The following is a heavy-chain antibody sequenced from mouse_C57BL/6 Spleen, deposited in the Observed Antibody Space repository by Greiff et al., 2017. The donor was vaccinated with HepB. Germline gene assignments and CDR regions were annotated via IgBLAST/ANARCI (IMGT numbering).Heavy chain of an antibody. V-gene: IGHV1-7*01. D-gene: IGHD2-5*01. CDR1: GYTFTSYW. J-gene: IGHJ2*01. CDR3: AFSYYSNYYFDY. CDR2: INPSSGYT. Sequence: QVQLKQSGAELAKPGASVKLSCKASGYTFTSYWMHWVKQRPGQGLEWIGYINPSSGYTKYNQKFKDKATLTADKSSSTAYMQLSSLTYEDSAVYYCAFSYYSNYYFDYWGQGTTLTVSS.